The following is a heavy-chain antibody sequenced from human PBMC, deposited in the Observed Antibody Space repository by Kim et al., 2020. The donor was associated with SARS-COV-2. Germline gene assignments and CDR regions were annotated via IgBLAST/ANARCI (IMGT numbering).Heavy chain of an antibody. CDR1: GYTFTSYD. J-gene: IGHJ4*02. Sequence: ASVKVSCKASGYTFTSYDINWVRQATGQGLEWMGWMNPNSGNTGYAQKFQGRVTMTRNTSISTAYMELSSLRSEDTAVYYCARGDTIFGVVIISGNFDYWGQGTLVTVSS. V-gene: IGHV1-8*01. CDR2: MNPNSGNT. D-gene: IGHD3-3*01. CDR3: ARGDTIFGVVIISGNFDY.